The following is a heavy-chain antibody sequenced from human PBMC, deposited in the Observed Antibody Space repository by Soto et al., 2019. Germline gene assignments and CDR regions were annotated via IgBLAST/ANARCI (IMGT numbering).Heavy chain of an antibody. CDR2: INAGNGNT. CDR3: ARGFRASGSTFDS. D-gene: IGHD3-10*01. J-gene: IGHJ4*02. Sequence: APVKVSCKASGYTFTNYAIHWVRQAPGQRLDWMGWINAGNGNTKYSQKFQDRVTMTRDTSASTAYMELSSLRSEDTAVYYCARGFRASGSTFDSWGQGTLVTVSS. CDR1: GYTFTNYA. V-gene: IGHV1-3*01.